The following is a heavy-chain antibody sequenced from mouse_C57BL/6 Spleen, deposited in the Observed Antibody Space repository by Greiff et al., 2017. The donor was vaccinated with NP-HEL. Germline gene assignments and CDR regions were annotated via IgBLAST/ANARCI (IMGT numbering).Heavy chain of an antibody. D-gene: IGHD1-1*01. CDR3: TRWDFFYYGSSSAWFAY. Sequence: QVQLQQSGAELVRPGASVTLSCKASGYTFTDYEMHWVKQTPVHGLEWIGAIDPETGGTAYNQKFKGKAILTADKSSSTAYMELRSLTSEDSAVYYCTRWDFFYYGSSSAWFAYWGQGTLVTVSA. V-gene: IGHV1-15*01. CDR2: IDPETGGT. CDR1: GYTFTDYE. J-gene: IGHJ3*01.